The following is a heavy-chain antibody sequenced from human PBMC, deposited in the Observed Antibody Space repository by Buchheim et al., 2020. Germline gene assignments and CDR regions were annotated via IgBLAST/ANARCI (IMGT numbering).Heavy chain of an antibody. Sequence: QVQLVESGGGVVQPGRSLSLSCAASGFTFSSYGMHWVRQAPGKGLEWVAVISYDGSNKYYADSVKGRFTISRDNSKNTLYLQMNSLRAEDTAVYYCATSSIARPFDYWGQGT. V-gene: IGHV3-30*03. CDR2: ISYDGSNK. CDR3: ATSSIARPFDY. CDR1: GFTFSSYG. D-gene: IGHD6-6*01. J-gene: IGHJ4*02.